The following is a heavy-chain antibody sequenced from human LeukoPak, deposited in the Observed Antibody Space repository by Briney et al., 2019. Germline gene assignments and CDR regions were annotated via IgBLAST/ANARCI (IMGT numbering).Heavy chain of an antibody. J-gene: IGHJ6*03. Sequence: ASVKVSCKASGGTFSSYAISWVRQAPGQGLEWMGGIIPIFGTANYAQKFQGRVTITADESTSTAYMELSSLRSEDTAVYYCASRRPPYCSSTSCYKDYYYYYMDVWGKGTTVTVSS. CDR3: ASRRPPYCSSTSCYKDYYYYYMDV. V-gene: IGHV1-69*01. D-gene: IGHD2-2*02. CDR2: IIPIFGTA. CDR1: GGTFSSYA.